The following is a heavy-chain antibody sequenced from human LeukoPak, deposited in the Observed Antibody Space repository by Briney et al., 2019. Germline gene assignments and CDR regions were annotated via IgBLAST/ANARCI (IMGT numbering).Heavy chain of an antibody. CDR2: IGGSGDSS. D-gene: IGHD2-21*01. V-gene: IGHV3-23*01. CDR1: GLTFSSYA. J-gene: IGHJ4*02. CDR3: VRDRYGDTDY. Sequence: GGSLRLSCAASGLTFSSYAMSWVRQAPGKRLEWVSAIGGSGDSSYYADSVKGRFTISRDNSKNTLYLQMNSLRVEDTAIYYCVRDRYGDTDYWGQGTLVTVSS.